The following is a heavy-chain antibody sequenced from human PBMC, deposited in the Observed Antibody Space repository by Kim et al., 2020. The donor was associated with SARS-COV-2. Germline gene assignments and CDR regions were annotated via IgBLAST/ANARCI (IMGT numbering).Heavy chain of an antibody. CDR1: GFTFSNAW. J-gene: IGHJ4*02. D-gene: IGHD3-3*01. Sequence: GGSLRLSCAASGFTFSNAWMSWVRQAPGKGLEWVGRIKSKTDGGTTDYAAPVKGRFTISRDDSKNTLYLQMNSLKTEDTAVYYCTTNSLRFLEWLFFDYWGQGTLVTVSS. V-gene: IGHV3-15*01. CDR3: TTNSLRFLEWLFFDY. CDR2: IKSKTDGGTT.